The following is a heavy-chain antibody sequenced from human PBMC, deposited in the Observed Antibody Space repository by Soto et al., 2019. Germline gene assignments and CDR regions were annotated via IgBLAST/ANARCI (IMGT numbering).Heavy chain of an antibody. V-gene: IGHV4-34*01. CDR1: GGSFSGYY. CDR3: ARGLSYGYFLSL. D-gene: IGHD4-17*01. J-gene: IGHJ4*01. Sequence: SETLSLTCAVYGGSFSGYYWSWIRQPPGKGLEWIGEINHSGNTNYNPSLKSRVTISVDTSMKQFSLKLSSVTAADTAVYFCARGLSYGYFLSLWGQGKLVTVSS. CDR2: INHSGNT.